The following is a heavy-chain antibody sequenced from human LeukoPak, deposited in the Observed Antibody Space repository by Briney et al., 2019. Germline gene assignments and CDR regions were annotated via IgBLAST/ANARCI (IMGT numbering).Heavy chain of an antibody. CDR2: IYYSGST. Sequence: PSETLSLTCTVSVGSISSSSYYWGWIRRPPGKGLEWIGSIYYSGSTYYHPSLKSRVTISVDTSKNQFSLKLSSVTAADTAVYYCARRVNGQLRFLEWLPDYWGQGTLVTVSS. D-gene: IGHD3-3*01. V-gene: IGHV4-39*01. CDR1: VGSISSSSYY. CDR3: ARRVNGQLRFLEWLPDY. J-gene: IGHJ4*02.